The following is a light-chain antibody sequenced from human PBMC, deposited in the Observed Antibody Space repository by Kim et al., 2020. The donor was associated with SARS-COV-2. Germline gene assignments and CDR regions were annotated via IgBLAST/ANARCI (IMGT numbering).Light chain of an antibody. CDR2: WAS. J-gene: IGKJ2*03. Sequence: RATLNCKSSQTVLYNSNNKNYLAWYQQKPGQAPKLLIYWASIRESGVSDRFSGSGSETDFTLTISSLQAEAVAVYYCQQYYSTPPSFGQGTKLEI. V-gene: IGKV4-1*01. CDR3: QQYYSTPPS. CDR1: QTVLYNSNNKNY.